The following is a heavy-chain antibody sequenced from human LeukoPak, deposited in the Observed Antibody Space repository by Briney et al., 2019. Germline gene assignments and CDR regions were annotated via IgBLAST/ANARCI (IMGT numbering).Heavy chain of an antibody. CDR1: GYTFTGYY. V-gene: IGHV1-2*02. Sequence: ASVKVSCKASGYTFTGYYMHWVRQAPGQGLEWMGWINPNSGGTNYAQKFRGRVTMTRDTSISTAYMELSRLRSDDTAVYYCARTYYDFWSGYNYWGQGTLVTVSS. CDR3: ARTYYDFWSGYNY. CDR2: INPNSGGT. D-gene: IGHD3-3*01. J-gene: IGHJ4*02.